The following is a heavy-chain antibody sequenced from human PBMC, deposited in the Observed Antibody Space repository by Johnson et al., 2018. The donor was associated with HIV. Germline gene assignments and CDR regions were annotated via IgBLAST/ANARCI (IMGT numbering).Heavy chain of an antibody. Sequence: VLLLESGGGLVQPGGSLRLSCAASGFTFSSYAMTWVRQAPGKGLEWVSSISGSGGSTYYADSVKGQFTISRDNSKNTLYLQMSSLRAEDMAIYYCAKGRYSSSWYLAGAFDIWGQGTMVTVSS. D-gene: IGHD6-13*01. V-gene: IGHV3-23*01. J-gene: IGHJ3*02. CDR1: GFTFSSYA. CDR3: AKGRYSSSWYLAGAFDI. CDR2: ISGSGGST.